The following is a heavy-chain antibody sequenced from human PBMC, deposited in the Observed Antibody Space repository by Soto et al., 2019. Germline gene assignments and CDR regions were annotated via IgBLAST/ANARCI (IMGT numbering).Heavy chain of an antibody. CDR1: GFNFDDYA. CDR3: LSVMQACAVRGGLFDP. J-gene: IGHJ5*02. Sequence: EVQLVESGGGLVQPGGSLRLSCATSGFNFDDYAMDWLRQVPGKGLEWVSSIDWNSAGIAYADSVRGRFTISRDNAKKSLLLLRISLGVEATCFYFCLSVMQACAVRGGLFDPWGQGTLVTVSS. D-gene: IGHD3-16*01. CDR2: IDWNSAGI. V-gene: IGHV3-9*01.